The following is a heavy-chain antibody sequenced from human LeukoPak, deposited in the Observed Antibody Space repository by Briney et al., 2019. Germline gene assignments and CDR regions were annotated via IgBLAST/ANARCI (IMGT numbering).Heavy chain of an antibody. D-gene: IGHD3-3*01. CDR3: ARVYYDFWSGQHYYFDY. J-gene: IGHJ4*02. CDR2: ISSDGSDK. V-gene: IGHV3-30-3*01. Sequence: GGSLRLSCAASGFTFSPHAMHWVRQAPGKGLKWVAVISSDGSDKYYADSVKGRFTISRDNAKNTLYLQMNSLRAEDTAVYYCARVYYDFWSGQHYYFDYWGQGTLVTVSS. CDR1: GFTFSPHA.